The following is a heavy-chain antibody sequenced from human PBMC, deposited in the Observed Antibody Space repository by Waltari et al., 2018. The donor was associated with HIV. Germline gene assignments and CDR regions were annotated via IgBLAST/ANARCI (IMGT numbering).Heavy chain of an antibody. V-gene: IGHV4-39*07. J-gene: IGHJ4*02. CDR2: IYYSGST. CDR3: ASSDIVVVVAATYFDY. D-gene: IGHD2-15*01. CDR1: GCSISSSSYY. Sequence: QLQLQESGPGLGKPSETLSLTCTVPGCSISSSSYYWGWIRQPPGKGLEWIGSIYYSGSTYYNPSLKSRVTISVDTSKNQFSLKLSSVTAADTAVYYCASSDIVVVVAATYFDYWGQGTLVTVSS.